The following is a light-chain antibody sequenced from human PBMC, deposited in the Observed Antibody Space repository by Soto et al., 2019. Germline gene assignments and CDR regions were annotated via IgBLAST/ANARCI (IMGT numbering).Light chain of an antibody. CDR1: SSDVGRYNY. CDR3: SSYTSNSTRV. CDR2: AVS. V-gene: IGLV2-14*01. J-gene: IGLJ1*01. Sequence: QSALTQPASVSGSPGQSITISCTGTSSDVGRYNYVSWYQQHPGKAPKLMIYAVSNRPSGVSNRFSGSKSGNTASLTISGLQAEDEADYYCSSYTSNSTRVFGTGTKLTVL.